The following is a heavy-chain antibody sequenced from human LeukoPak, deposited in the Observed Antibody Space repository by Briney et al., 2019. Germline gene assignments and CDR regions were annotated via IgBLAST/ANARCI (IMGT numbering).Heavy chain of an antibody. J-gene: IGHJ4*02. Sequence: GGSLRLSCAASGFTFSSYAMSWVRQAPGKGLEWVSAISGSGGSTYYADSVKGRFTISRDNAKNSLYLHMNSLRAEDTAVYYCARDYGGSSPFDYWGQGTLVTVSS. CDR3: ARDYGGSSPFDY. V-gene: IGHV3-23*01. CDR2: ISGSGGST. D-gene: IGHD4-23*01. CDR1: GFTFSSYA.